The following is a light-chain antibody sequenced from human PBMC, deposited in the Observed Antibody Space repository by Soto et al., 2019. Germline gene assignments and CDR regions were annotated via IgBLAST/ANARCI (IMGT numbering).Light chain of an antibody. CDR3: ASYAGINNLGV. CDR1: SSDVGAYNY. CDR2: EVS. J-gene: IGLJ1*01. Sequence: QSVLTQPPSASGSPRQSVTISCTGTSSDVGAYNYVSWYQQHPGKAPKVMIYEVSKRPSGVPDRFSGSKSGNTASLTVSGLQAEDEADYYCASYAGINNLGVFGTGTKVTVL. V-gene: IGLV2-8*01.